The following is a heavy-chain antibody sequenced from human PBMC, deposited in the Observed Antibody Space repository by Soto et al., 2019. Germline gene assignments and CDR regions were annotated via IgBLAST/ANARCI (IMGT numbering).Heavy chain of an antibody. Sequence: GGSLRLSCAASGFTFDDYGMSWVRQAPGKGLECVSGINWNGGSTGYADSVKDRFTISRDNAKNTLYLQMGSLRSDDTAVYHCASYWSYIRSFDIWGQGTMVTVSS. CDR2: INWNGGST. CDR1: GFTFDDYG. V-gene: IGHV3-20*01. D-gene: IGHD1-26*01. CDR3: ASYWSYIRSFDI. J-gene: IGHJ3*02.